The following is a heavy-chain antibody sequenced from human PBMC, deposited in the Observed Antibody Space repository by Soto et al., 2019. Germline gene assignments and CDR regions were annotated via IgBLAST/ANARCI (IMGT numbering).Heavy chain of an antibody. V-gene: IGHV1-24*01. CDR3: ATTRYGSTLNYYYYYMDV. D-gene: IGHD2-2*01. CDR1: GYTLTELS. CDR2: FDPEDGET. J-gene: IGHJ6*03. Sequence: ASVKVSCKVSGYTLTELSMHWVRQAPGKGLEWMGGFDPEDGETIYAQKFQSRVTMTEDTSTDTAYMELSSLRSEDTAVYYCATTRYGSTLNYYYYYMDVWGKGTTVTVSS.